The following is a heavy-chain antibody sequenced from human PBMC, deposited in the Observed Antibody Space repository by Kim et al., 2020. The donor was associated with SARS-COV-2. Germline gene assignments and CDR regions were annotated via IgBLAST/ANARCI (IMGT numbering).Heavy chain of an antibody. D-gene: IGHD3-10*01. Sequence: DSVKGRFTISRDNAKNSLYLQMNSLRAEDTAVYYCARDREDYYGSGSYSVWGQGTTVTVSS. CDR3: ARDREDYYGSGSYSV. J-gene: IGHJ6*02. V-gene: IGHV3-11*05.